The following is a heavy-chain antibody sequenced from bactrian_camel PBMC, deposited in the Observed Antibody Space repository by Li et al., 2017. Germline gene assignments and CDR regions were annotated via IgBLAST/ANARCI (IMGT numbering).Heavy chain of an antibody. CDR3: AAREGPTLRTRSTDYNY. CDR1: GFTFSTSA. CDR2: INEDGSYT. D-gene: IGHD3*01. V-gene: IGHV3S7*01. Sequence: QLVESGGGLVQPGGSLRLSCAAAGFTFSTSAMSWVRQAPRKGLELEWVSSINEDGSYTTYADSVKGRFTISRDNAKNTLYLQLTSLKPEDTATYYCAAREGPTLRTRSTDYNYWGQGT. J-gene: IGHJ4*01.